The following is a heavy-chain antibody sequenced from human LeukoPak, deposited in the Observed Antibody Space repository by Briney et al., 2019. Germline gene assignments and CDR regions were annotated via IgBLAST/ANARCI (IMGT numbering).Heavy chain of an antibody. V-gene: IGHV3-30*04. Sequence: GGSLRLSCAASGFTFSSYAMHWVRQAPGKGLEWVAVISYDGSNKYYADSVKGRFTISRDNSKNTLYLQMNSLRAEDTAVYYCSTDRWLQLILIGSDAFDIWGQGTMVTVSS. CDR1: GFTFSSYA. CDR3: STDRWLQLILIGSDAFDI. CDR2: ISYDGSNK. D-gene: IGHD5-24*01. J-gene: IGHJ3*02.